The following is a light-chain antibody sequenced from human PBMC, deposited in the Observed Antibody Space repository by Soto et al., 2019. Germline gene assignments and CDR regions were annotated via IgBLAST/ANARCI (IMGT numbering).Light chain of an antibody. Sequence: AIQMTQSPSSLSASVGDRVPITCRASQDIINDLGWYQQKPGKTPKLLIFAASSLQSVVPSRFSGSGSGTDFTLTISSLQPEDFATYFCLQDFNYHWTFGQGTKVEIE. V-gene: IGKV1-6*01. CDR1: QDIIND. CDR3: LQDFNYHWT. J-gene: IGKJ1*01. CDR2: AAS.